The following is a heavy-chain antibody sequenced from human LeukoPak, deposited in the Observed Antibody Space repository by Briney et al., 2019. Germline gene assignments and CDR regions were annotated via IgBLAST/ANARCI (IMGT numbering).Heavy chain of an antibody. J-gene: IGHJ4*02. CDR1: GFTFSSYS. CDR3: ARGGYDYGDYQFSY. Sequence: GGSLRLSCAASGFTFSSYSMNWVRQAPGKGLEWVSSISSSSSYIYYADSVKGRFTISRDNAKNSLYQQMNSLRAEDTAVYYCARGGYDYGDYQFSYWGQGTLVTVSS. V-gene: IGHV3-21*01. D-gene: IGHD4-17*01. CDR2: ISSSSSYI.